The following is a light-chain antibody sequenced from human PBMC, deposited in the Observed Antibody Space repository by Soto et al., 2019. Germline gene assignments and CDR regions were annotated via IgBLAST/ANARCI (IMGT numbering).Light chain of an antibody. J-gene: IGLJ1*01. CDR1: SRDVGSYNL. V-gene: IGLV2-23*01. Sequence: QSALTQPASVSGSPGQSITISCTGTSRDVGSYNLVSWYQQHPGKAPKLMIYEGSKRPSGVSNRFSGSKSGNTASLTISGLQAEDEADYYCCSYAGSSYVFGTGTPLTVL. CDR2: EGS. CDR3: CSYAGSSYV.